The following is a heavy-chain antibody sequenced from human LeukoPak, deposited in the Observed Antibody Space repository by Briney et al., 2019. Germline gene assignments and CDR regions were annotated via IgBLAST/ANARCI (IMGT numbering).Heavy chain of an antibody. CDR1: GFTFSSYA. CDR3: AKDAKFHIVVVPAARRGGWFDP. D-gene: IGHD2-2*01. V-gene: IGHV3-23*01. CDR2: ISGSGGST. Sequence: GGSLRLSCAASGFTFSSYAMSWVRQAPGKGLEWVSAISGSGGSTYYADSVKGRFTISRDNSKNTLYLQMNSLRAEDTAVYYCAKDAKFHIVVVPAARRGGWFDPWGQGTLVTVSS. J-gene: IGHJ5*02.